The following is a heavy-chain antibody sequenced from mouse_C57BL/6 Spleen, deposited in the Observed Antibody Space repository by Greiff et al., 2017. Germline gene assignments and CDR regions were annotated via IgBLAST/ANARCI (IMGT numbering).Heavy chain of an antibody. V-gene: IGHV1-80*01. D-gene: IGHD1-1*01. CDR3: ARESSHYWYFDV. J-gene: IGHJ1*03. CDR2: IYPGDGDT. CDR1: GYAFSSYW. Sequence: QVQLKESGAELVKPGASVKISCKASGYAFSSYWMNWVKQRPGKGLEWIGQIYPGDGDTNYNGKFKGKATLTADKSSSTAYMQLSSLTSEDSAVYFCARESSHYWYFDVWGTGTTVTVSS.